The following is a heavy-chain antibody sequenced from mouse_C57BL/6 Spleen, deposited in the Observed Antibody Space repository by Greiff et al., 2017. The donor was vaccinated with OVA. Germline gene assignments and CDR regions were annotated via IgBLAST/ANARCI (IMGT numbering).Heavy chain of an antibody. CDR1: GFTFSNYW. V-gene: IGHV6-3*01. D-gene: IGHD2-3*01. CDR3: TGGWDGPFDY. J-gene: IGHJ2*01. Sequence: EVKLVESGGGLVQPGGSMKLSCVASGFTFSNYWMNWVRQSPEKGLEWVAQIRLKSDNYATHYAESVKGRFTISRDDSKSSVYLQMNNLRAEDTGIYYCTGGWDGPFDYWGQGTTLTVSS. CDR2: IRLKSDNYAT.